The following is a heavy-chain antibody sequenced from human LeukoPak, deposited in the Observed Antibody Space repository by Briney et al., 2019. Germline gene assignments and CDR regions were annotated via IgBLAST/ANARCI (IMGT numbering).Heavy chain of an antibody. D-gene: IGHD2-15*01. CDR2: ISGSGGST. CDR1: GFAFSSYA. V-gene: IGHV3-23*01. J-gene: IGHJ4*02. Sequence: GGSLRLSCAASGFAFSSYAMSWVRQAPGKGLEWVSAISGSGGSTYYADSVKGRFTISRDNSKNTLYLQMNSLRAEDTAVYYCARFKQRAIVVVVAATRGLDYWGQGTLVTVSS. CDR3: ARFKQRAIVVVVAATRGLDY.